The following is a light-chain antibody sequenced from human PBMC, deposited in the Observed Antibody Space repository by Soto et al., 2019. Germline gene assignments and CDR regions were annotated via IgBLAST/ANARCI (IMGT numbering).Light chain of an antibody. J-gene: IGKJ2*01. V-gene: IGKV3-20*01. Sequence: EIVLTQSPGTLSLSPGERATLSCRASQSVSSSYLAWYQQKPSQTPRLLIYGASNRASGIPDRFSGSGSGTDFTLTISRLEPEDFAVYYCQQYGSSPPYTFGQGTKVDIK. CDR2: GAS. CDR3: QQYGSSPPYT. CDR1: QSVSSSY.